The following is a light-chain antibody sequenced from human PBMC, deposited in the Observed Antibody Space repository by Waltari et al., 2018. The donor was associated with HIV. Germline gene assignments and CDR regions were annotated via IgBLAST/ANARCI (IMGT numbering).Light chain of an antibody. CDR1: RSNIGTNT. J-gene: IGLJ3*02. V-gene: IGLV1-44*01. CDR2: RNS. CDR3: ATWDDGLSGPV. Sequence: QSVLTHPPSAHRPPGQRVIISCSGIRSNIGTNTVNWYQQFSGAAPTLLIYRNSQRPSGVPDRFSGSKSGSSASLAISGLKSEDEADYYCATWDDGLSGPVFGAGTKLTV.